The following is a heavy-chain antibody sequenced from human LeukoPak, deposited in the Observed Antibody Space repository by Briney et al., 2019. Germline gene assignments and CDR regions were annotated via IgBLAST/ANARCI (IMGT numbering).Heavy chain of an antibody. Sequence: ASVTVSCTASGYTFTGYYMHWVRQAPGQGLEWMGWINPNSGGTNYAQKFQGRVTMTRDTSISTAYMELSRLRSDDTAVYYCARTIVGATLPDYWGQGTLVTVSS. J-gene: IGHJ4*02. CDR3: ARTIVGATLPDY. CDR1: GYTFTGYY. V-gene: IGHV1-2*02. D-gene: IGHD1-26*01. CDR2: INPNSGGT.